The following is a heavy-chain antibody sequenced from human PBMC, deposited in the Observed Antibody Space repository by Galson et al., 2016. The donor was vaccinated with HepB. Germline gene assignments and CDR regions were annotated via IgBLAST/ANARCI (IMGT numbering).Heavy chain of an antibody. Sequence: SETLSLTCAVSGYSISSGYYWGWIRQPPGKGLEWIGSVFQSGSTFYNPALKNRGTISLDGSKNQFSLKLRSVTAADTAVYYCASSDLSGWYYFDNWGQGTLVTVSS. CDR3: ASSDLSGWYYFDN. J-gene: IGHJ4*02. CDR1: GYSISSGYY. V-gene: IGHV4-38-2*01. D-gene: IGHD6-19*01. CDR2: VFQSGST.